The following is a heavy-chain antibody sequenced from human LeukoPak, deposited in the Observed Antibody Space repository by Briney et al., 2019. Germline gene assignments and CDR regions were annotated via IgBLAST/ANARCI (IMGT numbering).Heavy chain of an antibody. V-gene: IGHV3-21*01. J-gene: IGHJ4*02. Sequence: GGSLRLSCAASGFTFSSHSMNWVRQAPGKGLEWVSSISSSSSYIYYADSVKGRFTISRDNSKNTVYLQMNSLRTEDTALYYCAKNRWGSVATPDSWGQGTLVTVSS. CDR1: GFTFSSHS. D-gene: IGHD5-12*01. CDR3: AKNRWGSVATPDS. CDR2: ISSSSSYI.